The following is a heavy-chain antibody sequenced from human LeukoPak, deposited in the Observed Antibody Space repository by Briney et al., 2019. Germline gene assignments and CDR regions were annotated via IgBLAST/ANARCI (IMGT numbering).Heavy chain of an antibody. CDR1: GYTLTELS. D-gene: IGHD5-18*01. Sequence: ASVKVSCKVSGYTLTELSMHWVRQAPGKGLEWMGGFDPEDSETIYAQKFQGRVTMTEDTSTDIAYMELSSLRSEDTAVYYCATFPLDTAMAEHYWGQGTLVTVSS. CDR3: ATFPLDTAMAEHY. CDR2: FDPEDSET. V-gene: IGHV1-24*01. J-gene: IGHJ4*02.